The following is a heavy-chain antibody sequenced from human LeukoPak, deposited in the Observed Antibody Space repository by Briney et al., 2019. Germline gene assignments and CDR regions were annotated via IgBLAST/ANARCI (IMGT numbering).Heavy chain of an antibody. CDR3: AKDQTPTVGATDY. V-gene: IGHV3-23*01. CDR1: GFTFSINA. D-gene: IGHD1-26*01. Sequence: GGSLRLSCAASGFTFSINAMSWVRQAPGKGLEWVSTIGDTDIMTHYADSVKGRFTISRDDSKNTLYLQMNSLRADDTALCYCAKDQTPTVGATDYWGQGTLVTVSS. CDR2: IGDTDIMT. J-gene: IGHJ4*02.